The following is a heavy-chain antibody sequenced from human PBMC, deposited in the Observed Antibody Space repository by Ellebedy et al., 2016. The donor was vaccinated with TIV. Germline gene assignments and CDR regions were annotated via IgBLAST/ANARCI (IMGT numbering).Heavy chain of an antibody. D-gene: IGHD2-2*01. CDR3: ARDTRFIDQQHNWFDP. V-gene: IGHV3-11*01. CDR2: ISSSGGTI. Sequence: GGSLRLSCAASGFTFSDYAMSWIRQAPGKGLEWVSYISSSGGTIYYADSVKGRFTISRDNAKNSLYLQMNSLRAGDTAVYYCARDTRFIDQQHNWFDPWGQGTLVTVSS. CDR1: GFTFSDYA. J-gene: IGHJ5*02.